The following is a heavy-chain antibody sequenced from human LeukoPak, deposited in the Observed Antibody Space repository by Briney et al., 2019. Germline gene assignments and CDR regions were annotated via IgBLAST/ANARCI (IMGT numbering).Heavy chain of an antibody. CDR2: ISSSSSYI. CDR1: GFTFSSYS. D-gene: IGHD6-13*01. J-gene: IGHJ4*02. Sequence: GGSLRLSCAASGFTFSSYSMNWVRRAPGKGLEWVSSISSSSSYIYYADSVKGRFTISRDNAKNSLYLQMNSLRAEGTAVYYCARAAAAPEGYWGQGTLVTVSS. V-gene: IGHV3-21*01. CDR3: ARAAAAPEGY.